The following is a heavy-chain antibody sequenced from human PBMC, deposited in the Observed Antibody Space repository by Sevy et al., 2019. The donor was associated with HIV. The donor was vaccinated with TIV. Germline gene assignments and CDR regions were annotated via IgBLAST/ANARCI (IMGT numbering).Heavy chain of an antibody. Sequence: GGSLRLSCAASGFTFSTYWMSWVRQAPGKGLEWVANIKKDGSEKYYVDSMKGRFTISRDNAKNSLHLQMKSLRAEDTAVYYCARDCSSTSCLWGLDVWGQGTTVTVSS. CDR1: GFTFSTYW. CDR3: ARDCSSTSCLWGLDV. V-gene: IGHV3-7*03. D-gene: IGHD2-2*01. CDR2: IKKDGSEK. J-gene: IGHJ6*02.